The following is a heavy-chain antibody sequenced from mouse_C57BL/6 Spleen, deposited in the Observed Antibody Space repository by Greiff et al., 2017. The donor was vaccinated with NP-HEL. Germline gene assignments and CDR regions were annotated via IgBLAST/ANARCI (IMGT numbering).Heavy chain of an antibody. CDR1: GYTFTSYW. J-gene: IGHJ4*01. CDR3: ARSGNYAMDY. CDR2: IHPYSGST. D-gene: IGHD3-1*01. Sequence: QVQLQQSGAELVKPGASVKLSCKASGYTFTSYWMHWVKQRPGQGLEWIGLIHPYSGSTNYNEKFQSKATLTVDKSSSPAYMQLSSLTSEDAAVYYCARSGNYAMDYWGQGTSVTVSS. V-gene: IGHV1-64*01.